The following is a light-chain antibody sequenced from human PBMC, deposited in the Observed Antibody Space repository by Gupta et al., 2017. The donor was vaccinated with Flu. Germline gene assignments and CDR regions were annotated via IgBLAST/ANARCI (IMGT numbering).Light chain of an antibody. CDR2: EVS. V-gene: IGLV2-14*01. J-gene: IGLJ2*01. CDR1: SSDVGGYNY. CDR3: SSYTGSSRVG. Sequence: QSALTQPASMSGSPGQSITISCTGTSSDVGGYNYVSWYQQHPGKAPKLMIYEVSNRPSGVSIRFSGSKSGNTASLTISGLQAEDEADDYCSSYTGSSRVGCGGGTKLTVL.